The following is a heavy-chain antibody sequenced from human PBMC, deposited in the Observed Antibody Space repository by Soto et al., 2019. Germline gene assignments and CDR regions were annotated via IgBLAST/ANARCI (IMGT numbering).Heavy chain of an antibody. CDR3: AREVVYYDSRGYSYYYYGMDV. D-gene: IGHD3-22*01. J-gene: IGHJ6*02. V-gene: IGHV1-69*01. CDR2: IIPIFGTA. CDR1: GGTFSSYA. Sequence: QVQLVQSGAEVKKPGSSVKVSCKASGGTFSSYAISWVRQAPGQGLEWMGGIIPIFGTANYAQKFQGGVTITADESTSTAYMELSSLRSEDTAVYYCAREVVYYDSRGYSYYYYGMDVWGQGTTVTVSS.